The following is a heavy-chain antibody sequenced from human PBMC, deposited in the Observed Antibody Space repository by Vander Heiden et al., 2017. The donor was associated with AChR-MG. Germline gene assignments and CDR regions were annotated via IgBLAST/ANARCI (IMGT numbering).Heavy chain of an antibody. D-gene: IGHD5-18*01. Sequence: EVQLLESGGGLVQPGGSLRLSCAASGFNFSTYAMSWVRQAPGKGLEWVSTISRSGTYTYYADSVKGRFTLSRDNSKNTLFLQMDRLRAEDTAAYHCAKGDLAMAHFDSWGQGTLVTVSS. J-gene: IGHJ4*02. V-gene: IGHV3-23*01. CDR1: GFNFSTYA. CDR3: AKGDLAMAHFDS. CDR2: ISRSGTYT.